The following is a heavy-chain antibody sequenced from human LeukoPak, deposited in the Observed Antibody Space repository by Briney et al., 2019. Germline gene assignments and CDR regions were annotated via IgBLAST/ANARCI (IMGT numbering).Heavy chain of an antibody. Sequence: GGSLRLSCEGSGFSFSSYWMTWVRQSPGKGPEWVANIRQDESERYTVDSVKGRFTISRDNAKNSVYLHMNSLRAVDTALYYCARLSAYYYGSFFYYYMDVWGKGTTVTVSS. CDR2: IRQDESER. D-gene: IGHD3-10*01. J-gene: IGHJ6*03. CDR1: GFSFSSYW. V-gene: IGHV3-7*01. CDR3: ARLSAYYYGSFFYYYMDV.